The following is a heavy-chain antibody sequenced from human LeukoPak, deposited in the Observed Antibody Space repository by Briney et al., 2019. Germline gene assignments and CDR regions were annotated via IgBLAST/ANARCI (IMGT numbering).Heavy chain of an antibody. Sequence: GKSLRLSCAASGFTFSNYAMHWVRQAPGKGLEWVAVIWYDGSNKHYADSVKGRFTISRDNSKNTLYLQMHSLRAEDTAVYYCAKDNVAAAGRYFDYWGQGTLVTVSS. CDR3: AKDNVAAAGRYFDY. D-gene: IGHD6-13*01. V-gene: IGHV3-33*06. CDR1: GFTFSNYA. CDR2: IWYDGSNK. J-gene: IGHJ4*02.